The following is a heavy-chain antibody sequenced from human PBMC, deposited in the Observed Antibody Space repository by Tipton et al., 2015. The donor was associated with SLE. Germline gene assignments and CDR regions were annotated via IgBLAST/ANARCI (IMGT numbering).Heavy chain of an antibody. CDR3: ARGVAYYYDFGALDI. CDR2: IKQGSST. CDR1: GGSISSSNW. V-gene: IGHV4-4*02. Sequence: SLRLSCAVSGGSISSSNWWSWIRQPPGKGLEWIGEIKQGSSTIYNPSLKSRVTMSMDMSKNQWSLKLSSGTAADTAVYYCARGVAYYYDFGALDIWGQGTMVTVSS. D-gene: IGHD3-22*01. J-gene: IGHJ3*02.